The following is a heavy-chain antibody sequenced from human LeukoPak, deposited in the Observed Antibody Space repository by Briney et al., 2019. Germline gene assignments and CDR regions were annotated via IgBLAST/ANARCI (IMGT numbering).Heavy chain of an antibody. CDR3: AREKMAAAGTDWFDP. Sequence: GGSLRLSFTASGFTFGYYLMSWFRQAPGKGLEWIGFISGGTTEYAASVKGRFTISRDDSTSIAYLQMNSLSAEDTAVYYCAREKMAAAGTDWFDPWGQGTLVTVSS. CDR1: GFTFGYYL. CDR2: ISGGTT. D-gene: IGHD6-13*01. V-gene: IGHV3-49*03. J-gene: IGHJ5*02.